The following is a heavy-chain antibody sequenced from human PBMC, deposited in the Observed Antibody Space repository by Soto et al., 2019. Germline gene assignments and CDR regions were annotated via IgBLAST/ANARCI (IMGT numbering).Heavy chain of an antibody. J-gene: IGHJ4*02. CDR1: GGSFSGYY. V-gene: IGHV4-34*01. Sequence: QVRLQQWGAGLLKPSETQSLTCAVYGGSFSGYYWNWIRQPPGKGLEWIGEINHSGSTNYNPSLKSRVTISVDTSKNQFSLKLSSVTAADTAVYYCARGWGRIFDYWGQGTLVTVSS. CDR3: ARGWGRIFDY. D-gene: IGHD7-27*01. CDR2: INHSGST.